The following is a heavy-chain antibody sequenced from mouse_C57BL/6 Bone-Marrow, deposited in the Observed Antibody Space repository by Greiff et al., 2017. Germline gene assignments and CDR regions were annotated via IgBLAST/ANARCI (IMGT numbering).Heavy chain of an antibody. CDR2: IWSGGST. J-gene: IGHJ3*01. V-gene: IGHV2-4*01. D-gene: IGHD2-3*01. CDR3: AKNWGYDGYYWFAY. Sequence: VKVVESGPGLVQPSQSLSITCTASGFSLTSYGVHWVRQPPGKGLEWLGVIWSGGSTDYNAAFITRLSISKDNSKSKVFFKMNSLQADDTAVYYCAKNWGYDGYYWFAYWGQGTLVTVSA. CDR1: GFSLTSYG.